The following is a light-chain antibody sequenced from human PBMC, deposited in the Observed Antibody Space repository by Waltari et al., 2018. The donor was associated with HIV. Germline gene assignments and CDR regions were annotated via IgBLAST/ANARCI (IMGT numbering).Light chain of an antibody. CDR1: SSDVGGYDY. V-gene: IGLV2-14*03. Sequence: HSALTPPASVSGSPGPSITIPCTATSSDVGGYDYVSWYQHYPGRAPKLMIYDVSHRPSGVANRFSASKSGNTASLTISGLQAEDEADYYCASYTSSSTVVFGGGTKLTVL. CDR2: DVS. J-gene: IGLJ2*01. CDR3: ASYTSSSTVV.